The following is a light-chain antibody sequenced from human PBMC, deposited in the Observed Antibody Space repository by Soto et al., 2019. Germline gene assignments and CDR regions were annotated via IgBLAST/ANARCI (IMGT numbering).Light chain of an antibody. CDR2: RSD. J-gene: IGLJ7*01. Sequence: QSVLTQPSSASGTPGQRVIISWSGSSSNIGGNYVYWYKQIPGTAPKLLIYRSDQRPSGVPDRFSGSKSGTSASLAISGLRSEDEAEYYCAAWDDSLSGAVFGGGTQLPVL. V-gene: IGLV1-47*01. CDR3: AAWDDSLSGAV. CDR1: SSNIGGNY.